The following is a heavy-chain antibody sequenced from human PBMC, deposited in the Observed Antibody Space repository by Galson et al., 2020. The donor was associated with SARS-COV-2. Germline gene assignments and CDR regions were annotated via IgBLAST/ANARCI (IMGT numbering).Heavy chain of an antibody. V-gene: IGHV4-34*01. CDR1: GGSFSFYY. J-gene: IGHJ2*01. Sequence: SQTLALTYAFYGGSFSFYYWSWIRQPPGKRLEWIVEINHSGSTNYNPSLKSRVTISVDTSKNQFSLKLSPVTAADTAVYYCGRRLDRITMVRGVNNEVRSYWYFDFWGRGTLVTVSS. D-gene: IGHD3-10*01. CDR3: GRRLDRITMVRGVNNEVRSYWYFDF. CDR2: INHSGST.